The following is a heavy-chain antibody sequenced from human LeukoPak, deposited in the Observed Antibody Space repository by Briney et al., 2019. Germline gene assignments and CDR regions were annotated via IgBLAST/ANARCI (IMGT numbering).Heavy chain of an antibody. V-gene: IGHV3-30-3*01. CDR3: ARDRPLYYYDSSGYYPDAFDI. CDR1: GFTFSSYA. Sequence: PGGSLRPSCAASGFTFSSYAMHWVRQAPGKGLEWVAVISYDGSNKYYADSVKGRFTISRDNSKNTLYLQMNSQRAEDTAVYYCARDRPLYYYDSSGYYPDAFDIWGQGTMVTVSS. D-gene: IGHD3-22*01. CDR2: ISYDGSNK. J-gene: IGHJ3*02.